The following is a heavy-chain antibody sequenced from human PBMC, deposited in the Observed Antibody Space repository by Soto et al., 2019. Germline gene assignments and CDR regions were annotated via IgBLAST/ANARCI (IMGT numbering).Heavy chain of an antibody. CDR1: GFTFSSYA. J-gene: IGHJ4*02. D-gene: IGHD3-22*01. CDR3: AKGTYYYDSSGYTPFDY. Sequence: PGGSLRLSCAASGFTFSSYAMSWVRQAPGKGLEWVSAISGSGGSTYYADSVKGRFTISRDNSKNTLYLQMNSLRAEDTAVYYCAKGTYYYDSSGYTPFDYWGQGTLVTVSS. V-gene: IGHV3-23*01. CDR2: ISGSGGST.